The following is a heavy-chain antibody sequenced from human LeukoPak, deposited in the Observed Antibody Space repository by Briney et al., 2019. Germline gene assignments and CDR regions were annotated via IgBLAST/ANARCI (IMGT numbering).Heavy chain of an antibody. CDR2: IKQDGSEK. CDR3: AKDSNYSSSWEPYFDY. V-gene: IGHV3-7*01. Sequence: GGSLRLSCAASGFTFSSYWMSWVRQAPGKGLEWVANIKQDGSEKYYVDSVKGRFTISRDNAKNSLYLQMNSLRAEDTAVYYCAKDSNYSSSWEPYFDYWGQGTLVTVSS. J-gene: IGHJ4*02. D-gene: IGHD6-13*01. CDR1: GFTFSSYW.